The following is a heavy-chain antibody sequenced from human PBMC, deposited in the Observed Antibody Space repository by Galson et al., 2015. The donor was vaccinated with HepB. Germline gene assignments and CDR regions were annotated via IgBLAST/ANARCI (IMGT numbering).Heavy chain of an antibody. D-gene: IGHD2-2*01. CDR3: AKGPGKYCSSTSCPLADWFDP. J-gene: IGHJ5*02. Sequence: SLRLSCAASGFTFSSYGMHWVRQAPGKGLEWVAVISYDGSNKYYADSVKGRFTISRDNSKNTLYLQMNSLRAEDTAMYYCAKGPGKYCSSTSCPLADWFDPWCQGSLFTVSS. V-gene: IGHV3-30*18. CDR2: ISYDGSNK. CDR1: GFTFSSYG.